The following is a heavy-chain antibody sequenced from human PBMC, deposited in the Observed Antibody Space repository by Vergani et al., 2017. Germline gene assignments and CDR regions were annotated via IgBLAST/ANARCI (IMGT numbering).Heavy chain of an antibody. CDR3: ARQRPGSGWSPGDFDD. V-gene: IGHV4-39*01. CDR1: ADSISSGSYY. Sequence: QLQLQQSGPGLVKPSETLFLTCTVSADSISSGSYYWGWIRQPPGKSLEWIGSIYYSGLTYYNQSLKSRVAISVDTSKNQFSLKVTSVTAAETAVYFCARQRPGSGWSPGDFDDWGQGILVTVSS. J-gene: IGHJ4*02. CDR2: IYYSGLT. D-gene: IGHD6-19*01.